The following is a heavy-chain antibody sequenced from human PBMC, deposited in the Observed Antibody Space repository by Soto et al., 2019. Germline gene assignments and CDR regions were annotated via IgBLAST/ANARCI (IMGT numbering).Heavy chain of an antibody. J-gene: IGHJ4*02. V-gene: IGHV3-23*01. Sequence: GGSLRLSCAASGFTFSSYAMSWVRQAPGKGLEWVSAISGSGGSTYYADSVKGRFTISRDNAKNSLYLQMNSLRAEDTAVYYCARVYYYDSSGFLIWGQGTLVTVSS. D-gene: IGHD3-22*01. CDR3: ARVYYYDSSGFLI. CDR1: GFTFSSYA. CDR2: ISGSGGST.